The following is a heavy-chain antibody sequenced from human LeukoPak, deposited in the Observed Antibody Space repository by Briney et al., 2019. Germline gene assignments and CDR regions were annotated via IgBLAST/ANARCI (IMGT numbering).Heavy chain of an antibody. J-gene: IGHJ4*02. D-gene: IGHD6-13*01. CDR1: GFTFTVYA. V-gene: IGHV3-23*01. CDR3: ARDGGNSWDY. Sequence: GGSLRLSCAASGFTFTVYAMSWVRQAPGKGLEWVSAISGSSDNTYFADPVKGRFTISRDNSKNTVSLQMNSLRAEDTAVYYCARDGGNSWDYWGQGTLVTVSS. CDR2: ISGSSDNT.